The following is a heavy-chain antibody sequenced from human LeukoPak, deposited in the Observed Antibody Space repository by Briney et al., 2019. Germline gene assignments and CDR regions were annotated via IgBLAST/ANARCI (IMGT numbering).Heavy chain of an antibody. CDR3: ASGYYGSGSYYDSNYYYMDV. J-gene: IGHJ6*03. Sequence: ASVKVSCKASGYTFTSYGISWVRQAPGQGLEWMGWISAYNGNTNYAQKLQGRVTMTTDTSTSTAYMELSSLRSEDTAVYYCASGYYGSGSYYDSNYYYMDVWGKGTTVTISS. CDR1: GYTFTSYG. V-gene: IGHV1-18*01. CDR2: ISAYNGNT. D-gene: IGHD3-10*01.